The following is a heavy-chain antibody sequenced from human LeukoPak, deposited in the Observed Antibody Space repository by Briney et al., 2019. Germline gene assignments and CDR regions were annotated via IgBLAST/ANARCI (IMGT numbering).Heavy chain of an antibody. Sequence: SETLSLTCTVSGYSISSGYYWGWIRQPPGKGLEWIGSIYHSETTYYNPSLKSRVTISVDTSKNQFSLKLSSVTAADTAVYYCARTTVTPSGPLYFDYWGQGTLVTVSS. V-gene: IGHV4-38-2*02. CDR2: IYHSETT. CDR1: GYSISSGYY. J-gene: IGHJ4*02. D-gene: IGHD4-17*01. CDR3: ARTTVTPSGPLYFDY.